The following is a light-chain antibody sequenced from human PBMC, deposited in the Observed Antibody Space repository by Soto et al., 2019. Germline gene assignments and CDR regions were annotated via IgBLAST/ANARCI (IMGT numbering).Light chain of an antibody. CDR3: QQSHSTPIP. V-gene: IGKV1-39*01. J-gene: IGKJ5*01. Sequence: EIQMTMYPATLSSSVGGIVTITCGASQSIGFNLNWYQQKPGKAPKLLIYGALTLQSGVPSRFSGSGSGTYFTLTISSLQPEDFASYYCQQSHSTPIPFAQGTRLEIK. CDR1: QSIGFN. CDR2: GAL.